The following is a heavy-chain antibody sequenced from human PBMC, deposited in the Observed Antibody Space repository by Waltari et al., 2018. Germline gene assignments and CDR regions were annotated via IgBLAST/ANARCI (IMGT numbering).Heavy chain of an antibody. CDR1: GDSISSYY. Sequence: QVQLPESGPGLVKPSEPLSLPCTVTGDSISSYYWIWIRQPPGKGLEWIGYIYYSGSTNYNPSLKSRVTISVDTSKNQFSLKLSSVTAADTAVYYCARAAYSGSYHYWGQGTLVTVSS. D-gene: IGHD1-26*01. V-gene: IGHV4-59*01. J-gene: IGHJ4*02. CDR3: ARAAYSGSYHY. CDR2: IYYSGST.